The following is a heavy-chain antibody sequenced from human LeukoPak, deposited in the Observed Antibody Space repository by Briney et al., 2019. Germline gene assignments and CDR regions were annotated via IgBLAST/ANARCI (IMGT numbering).Heavy chain of an antibody. D-gene: IGHD6-13*01. V-gene: IGHV3-9*01. CDR1: GFTFSSYS. J-gene: IGHJ3*02. CDR2: ISWNSGSI. CDR3: AKDLAAASFDAFDI. Sequence: GGSLRLSCAASGFTFSSYSMNWVRQAPGKGLEWVSGISWNSGSIGYADSVKGRFTISRDNAKNSLYLQMNSLRAEDTALYYCAKDLAAASFDAFDIWGQGTMVTVSS.